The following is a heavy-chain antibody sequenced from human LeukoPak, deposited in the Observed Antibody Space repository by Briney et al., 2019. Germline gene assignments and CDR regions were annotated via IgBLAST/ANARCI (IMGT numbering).Heavy chain of an antibody. J-gene: IGHJ6*03. Sequence: SETLSLTCTVSGGSISSYYWSWIRQPPGKGLEWIGYIYTSGSTNYNPSLKSRVTISVDTSKNQFSLKLSSVTAADTAVYYCARHVSACRYHYYYMDVWGKGTTVTVSS. CDR2: IYTSGST. CDR3: ARHVSACRYHYYYMDV. CDR1: GGSISSYY. V-gene: IGHV4-4*09. D-gene: IGHD6-6*01.